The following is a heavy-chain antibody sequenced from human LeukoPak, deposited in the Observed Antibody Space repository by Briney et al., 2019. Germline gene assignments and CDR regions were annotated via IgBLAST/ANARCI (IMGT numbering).Heavy chain of an antibody. CDR1: GFTFSSYE. Sequence: GGSLRLSCAASGFTFSSYEMNWVRQAPGKGLVWVSRINSDGGDIAYADFVKGRFITSRDNAKNTLYLQMNSLRTEDTATYYCAKPYNGLDYWGQGTLVAVSS. V-gene: IGHV3-74*01. D-gene: IGHD1-14*01. J-gene: IGHJ4*02. CDR2: INSDGGDI. CDR3: AKPYNGLDY.